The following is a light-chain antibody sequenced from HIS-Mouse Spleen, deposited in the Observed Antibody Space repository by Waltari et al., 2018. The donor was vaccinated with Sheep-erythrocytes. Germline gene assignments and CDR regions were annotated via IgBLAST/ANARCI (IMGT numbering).Light chain of an antibody. CDR1: SSNIGAGYD. J-gene: IGLJ2*01. V-gene: IGLV1-40*01. CDR3: QSYDSSLSGVV. Sequence: QSVLTQPPSVSGAPGQRVTISCTGSSSNIGAGYDVHWYQQLPGTAPKLLIYGNSNRPQGVPDRFSGAKSGTSASLASTGLQAEDEADYYCQSYDSSLSGVVFGGGTKLTVL. CDR2: GNS.